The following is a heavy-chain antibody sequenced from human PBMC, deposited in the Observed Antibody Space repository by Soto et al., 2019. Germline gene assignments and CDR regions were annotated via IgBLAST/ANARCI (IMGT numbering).Heavy chain of an antibody. CDR1: GGSISSGGYY. V-gene: IGHV4-31*03. CDR2: IYYSGST. Sequence: PSETLSLTCTVSGGSISSGGYYWSWIRQHPGKGLEWIGYIYYSGSTYYNPSLNSRVTISVDTSKDQFSLKLSSVSAADTAVYYCAVSRDGNNMDVRGQGTTDTGSS. J-gene: IGHJ6*02. D-gene: IGHD1-1*01. CDR3: AVSRDGNNMDV.